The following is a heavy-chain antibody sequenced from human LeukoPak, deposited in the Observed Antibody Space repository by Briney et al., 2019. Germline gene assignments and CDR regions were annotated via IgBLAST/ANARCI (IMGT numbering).Heavy chain of an antibody. D-gene: IGHD2/OR15-2a*01. CDR3: ARDRGGNMGFDP. J-gene: IGHJ5*02. CDR2: IYSSGST. V-gene: IGHV4-59*11. Sequence: SETLSLTCTVSGGSISSQYWSWIRQPPGKGLEWIGYIYSSGSTNYNPSLKSRVTISVDTSKNQFSLKLSSVTAADTAVYYCARDRGGNMGFDPWGQGTLVTVSS. CDR1: GGSISSQY.